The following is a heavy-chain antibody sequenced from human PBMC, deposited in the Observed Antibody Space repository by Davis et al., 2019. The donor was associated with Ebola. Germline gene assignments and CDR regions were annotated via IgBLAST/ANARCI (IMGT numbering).Heavy chain of an antibody. CDR3: ARDHDLVATMYFDY. D-gene: IGHD5-12*01. V-gene: IGHV3-30-3*01. J-gene: IGHJ4*02. CDR2: ISYDGSNK. CDR1: GFTFSSYA. Sequence: GESLNISCAASGFTFSSYAMHWVRQAPGKGLEWVAVISYDGSNKYYADSVKGRFTISRDNSKNTLYLQMNSLRAEDTAVYYCARDHDLVATMYFDYWGQGTLVTVSS.